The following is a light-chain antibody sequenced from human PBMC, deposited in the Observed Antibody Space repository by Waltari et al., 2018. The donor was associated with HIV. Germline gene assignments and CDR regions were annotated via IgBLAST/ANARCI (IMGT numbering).Light chain of an antibody. Sequence: SYEVTQPPSVAVSPGQTATITCSGYELGDKYTCWYQQKPGQSPLLVIYQDNKRPSGIPGRFTGSSSGPTATLTISGTLPMDEADYYCQAWGSTTSGVFGRGTRLTVL. J-gene: IGLJ3*02. CDR1: ELGDKY. CDR3: QAWGSTTSGV. V-gene: IGLV3-1*01. CDR2: QDN.